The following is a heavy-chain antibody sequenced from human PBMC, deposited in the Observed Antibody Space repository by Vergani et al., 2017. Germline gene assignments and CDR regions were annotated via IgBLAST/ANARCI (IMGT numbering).Heavy chain of an antibody. CDR3: ARGPPHYDILTGYYLYYFDY. CDR2: IIPIFGTA. D-gene: IGHD3-9*01. Sequence: QVQLVQSGAEVKKPGSSVKVSCKASGGTFSSYAISWVRQAPGQGLEWMGGIIPIFGTANYAQKFQGRVTITADESTSTAYMELSSLRSEAPAVYYCARGPPHYDILTGYYLYYFDYWGQGTLVTVSS. CDR1: GGTFSSYA. J-gene: IGHJ4*02. V-gene: IGHV1-69*01.